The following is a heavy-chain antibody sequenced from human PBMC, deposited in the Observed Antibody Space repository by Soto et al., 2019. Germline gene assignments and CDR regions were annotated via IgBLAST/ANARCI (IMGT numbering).Heavy chain of an antibody. CDR2: ISYDGSNK. D-gene: IGHD4-17*01. CDR1: GFTFSSYA. Sequence: GGSLRLSCAASGFTFSSYAMHWDRQAPGKGLEWVAVISYDGSNKYYADSVKGRFTISRDNSKNTLYLQMNSLRAEDTAVYYCARDGSDYGGNRWYFDYWGQGTLVTVSS. CDR3: ARDGSDYGGNRWYFDY. J-gene: IGHJ4*02. V-gene: IGHV3-30-3*01.